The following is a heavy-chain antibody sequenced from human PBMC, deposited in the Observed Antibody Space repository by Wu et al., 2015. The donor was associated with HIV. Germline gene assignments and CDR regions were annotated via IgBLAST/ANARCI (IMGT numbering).Heavy chain of an antibody. D-gene: IGHD3-9*01. Sequence: QVQLVQSGAEVKKPGASVNVSCKASGYTFTGYFLHWVRQAPGQGLEWMGWISDYERNIHYGQKFRGRLTLTADTVTSTAFMDLRNLRSDDTAIYFCARGRYSSNTGFFDFWGQGTLVTVSS. CDR3: ARGRYSSNTGFFDF. J-gene: IGHJ4*02. CDR1: GYTFTGYF. V-gene: IGHV1-18*04. CDR2: ISDYERNI.